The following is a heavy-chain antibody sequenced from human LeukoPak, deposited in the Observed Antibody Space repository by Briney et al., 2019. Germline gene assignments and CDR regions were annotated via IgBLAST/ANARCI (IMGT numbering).Heavy chain of an antibody. CDR1: GFTFSSNY. CDR2: IYSGGST. CDR3: ARGVRNAFDI. V-gene: IGHV3-66*01. Sequence: GGSLRLSCVASGFTFSSNYMRWVRQAPGKGLEWVSVIYSGGSTYHGDSVKGRFTISRDNAKNTLYLQMNSLRAEDTAVYYCARGVRNAFDIWGQGTMVTVSS. D-gene: IGHD1-14*01. J-gene: IGHJ3*02.